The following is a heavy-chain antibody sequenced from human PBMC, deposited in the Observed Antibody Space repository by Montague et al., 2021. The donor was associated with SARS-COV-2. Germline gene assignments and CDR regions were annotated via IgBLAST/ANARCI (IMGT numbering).Heavy chain of an antibody. CDR1: GGSISSSSYY. Sequence: SETLSLTCTVSGGSISSSSYYWGWIRQPPGKGLEWIGSIYYSGSTYYNPSLKSRVTISVDTSKNQFSLKLSSVTAAHTAVYYCARHGKTRIAMIVVVIGYFDYWGQGTLDTVSS. D-gene: IGHD3-22*01. V-gene: IGHV4-39*01. J-gene: IGHJ4*02. CDR2: IYYSGST. CDR3: ARHGKTRIAMIVVVIGYFDY.